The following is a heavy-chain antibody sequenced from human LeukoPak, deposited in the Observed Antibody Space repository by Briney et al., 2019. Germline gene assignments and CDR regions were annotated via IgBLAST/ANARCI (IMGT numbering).Heavy chain of an antibody. D-gene: IGHD2-2*01. J-gene: IGHJ3*02. CDR1: GFTFSSYS. Sequence: PGGSLRLSCAASGFTFSSYSMNWVRQAPGKGLEWVSSISSSSSYIYYADSVKGRFTISRDNAKNSLYLQMNSLRAEDTAVYYCAKRCSSTSCLDAFDIWGQGTMVTVSS. CDR3: AKRCSSTSCLDAFDI. CDR2: ISSSSSYI. V-gene: IGHV3-21*01.